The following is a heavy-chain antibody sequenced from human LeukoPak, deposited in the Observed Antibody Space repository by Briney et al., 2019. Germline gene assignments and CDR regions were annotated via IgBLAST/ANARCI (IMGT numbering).Heavy chain of an antibody. D-gene: IGHD3-10*01. CDR1: GASLSTYY. CDR2: IFYSGGT. J-gene: IGHJ4*02. CDR3: ARGRSFSLWFGELLHFDY. Sequence: PSETLSLTCIVSGASLSTYYGTWIRQAPGKGLEWIGYIFYSGGTNYNSSLKSRVTLSIDTSKNQSSLELTSVTAADTAVYYCARGRSFSLWFGELLHFDYWGQGTLVTVSS. V-gene: IGHV4-59*01.